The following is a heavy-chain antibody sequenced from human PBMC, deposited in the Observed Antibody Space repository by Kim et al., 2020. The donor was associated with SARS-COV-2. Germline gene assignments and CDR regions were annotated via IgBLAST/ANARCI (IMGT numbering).Heavy chain of an antibody. CDR1: GFTLNNYA. D-gene: IGHD1-1*01. CDR3: AKAIISTARGAFDI. J-gene: IGHJ3*02. V-gene: IGHV3-23*01. CDR2: VGFTGNT. Sequence: GGSLRLSCAGSGFTLNNYAMSWVRQAPGKGLEWVSSVGFTGNTYYADSVKGRFTISRDTSKNTVYLQMNSLRADDTALYYCAKAIISTARGAFDIWGRGTVVTVSS.